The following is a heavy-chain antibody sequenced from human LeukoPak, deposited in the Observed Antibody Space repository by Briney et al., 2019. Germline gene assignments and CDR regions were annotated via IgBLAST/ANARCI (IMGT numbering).Heavy chain of an antibody. CDR1: GFTFSSYS. Sequence: GGSLRLSCAASGFTFSSYSMNWVRQAPGKGLEWVSSISSGSSYIYYADSEKGRFTISRDNAKNSLYLQMNSLRAEDTAVYYCARGTGGSGSYYYYYYMDVWGKGTTVTVSS. J-gene: IGHJ6*03. V-gene: IGHV3-21*01. CDR3: ARGTGGSGSYYYYYYMDV. CDR2: ISSGSSYI. D-gene: IGHD3-10*01.